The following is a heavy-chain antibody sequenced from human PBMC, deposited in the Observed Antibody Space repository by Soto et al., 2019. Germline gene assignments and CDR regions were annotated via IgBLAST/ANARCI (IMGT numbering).Heavy chain of an antibody. J-gene: IGHJ6*02. CDR1: GFTFSSYG. CDR2: RWYNGSND. V-gene: IGHV3-33*01. D-gene: IGHD2-15*01. Sequence: QVQLVESGGGVVQPGRSLRLSCAASGFTFSSYGMHWVRQAPGKGLERVAVRWYNGSNDNYADSVRGPFSISIDNSRNTMYLPMNSLRAEYTAVYYCARKKLVATASTTHYSYYSMDVWGQGTTVTFSS. CDR3: ARKKLVATASTTHYSYYSMDV.